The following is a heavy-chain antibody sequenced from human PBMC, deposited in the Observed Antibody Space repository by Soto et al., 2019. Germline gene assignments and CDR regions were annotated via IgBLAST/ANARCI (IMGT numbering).Heavy chain of an antibody. Sequence: SETLSLTCIVSGGSISGYYWSWIRQPAGKELEWIGRIYSDGTTNYNPSLKGRGTMSVDTSKKQISLKLTSVTAADTAVYYCARNMYSSGWYTGDYYYYYGMDVWGQGTTVTVSS. J-gene: IGHJ6*02. CDR1: GGSISGYY. V-gene: IGHV4-4*07. CDR2: IYSDGTT. CDR3: ARNMYSSGWYTGDYYYYYGMDV. D-gene: IGHD6-19*01.